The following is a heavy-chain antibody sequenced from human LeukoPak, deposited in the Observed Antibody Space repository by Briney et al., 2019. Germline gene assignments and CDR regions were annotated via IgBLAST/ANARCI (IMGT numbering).Heavy chain of an antibody. D-gene: IGHD4-17*01. V-gene: IGHV4-39*01. J-gene: IGHJ4*02. CDR1: DGDIYTSPYY. CDR3: ARFFKGGDNGAYSDY. Sequence: KTSETLSLTCTFSDGDIYTSPYYWGWIRQPPGKGLEWIGSVYYSGSTYYNPSLKSRVTISIDTSKKQFSLKVNSVTAADTAVYYCARFFKGGDNGAYSDYWGQGTLVTVSS. CDR2: VYYSGST.